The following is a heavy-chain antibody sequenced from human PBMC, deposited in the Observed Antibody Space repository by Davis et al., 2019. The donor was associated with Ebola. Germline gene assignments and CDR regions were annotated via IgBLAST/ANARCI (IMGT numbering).Heavy chain of an antibody. CDR2: IYYSGST. CDR1: GGSVSSNSDY. Sequence: SETLSLTCTVSGGSVSSNSDYWGWIRQPPGKGLEWIGYIYYSGSTNYNPSLKSRVTISVDTSKNQFSLKLSSVTAADTAVYYCARDWPGHWTYGMDVWGQGTTVTVSS. V-gene: IGHV4-61*01. J-gene: IGHJ6*02. CDR3: ARDWPGHWTYGMDV. D-gene: IGHD1-1*01.